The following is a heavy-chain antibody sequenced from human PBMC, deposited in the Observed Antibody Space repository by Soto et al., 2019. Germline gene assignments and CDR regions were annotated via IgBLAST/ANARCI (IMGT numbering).Heavy chain of an antibody. CDR3: AGQTFTIAAASYGRSNWFDP. CDR1: GGSITSSSHF. CDR2: IYFTGNT. V-gene: IGHV4-39*01. Sequence: SETLSLTCTASGGSITSSSHFWGWVRQPPGKGLEWIGTIYFTGNTYYTPSLKSRLTMSIDTSKNEFSLRLNSVTAADTAVYYCAGQTFTIAAASYGRSNWFDPWGPGTLVTAPQ. D-gene: IGHD6-25*01. J-gene: IGHJ5*02.